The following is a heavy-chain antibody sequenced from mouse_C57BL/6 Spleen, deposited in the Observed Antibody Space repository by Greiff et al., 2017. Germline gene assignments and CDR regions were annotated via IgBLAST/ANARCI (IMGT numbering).Heavy chain of an antibody. J-gene: IGHJ2*01. Sequence: QVQLQQSGAELVKPGASVKLSCKASGYTFTSYWMQWVKQRPGQGLEWIGEIDPSDSYTNYNQKFKGKATLTVDTSSSTAYMQLSSLTSEDSAVYYCAREVACDYWGQGTTLTVSS. CDR2: IDPSDSYT. V-gene: IGHV1-50*01. CDR3: AREVACDY. D-gene: IGHD1-1*01. CDR1: GYTFTSYW.